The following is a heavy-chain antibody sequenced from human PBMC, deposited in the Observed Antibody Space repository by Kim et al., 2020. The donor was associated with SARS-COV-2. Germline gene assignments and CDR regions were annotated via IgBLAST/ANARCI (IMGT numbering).Heavy chain of an antibody. Sequence: KYYADSVTGRFTISRDNSKNTLYLQMNSLRAEDTAVYYCARKAAGVYFDYWGQGTLVTVSS. V-gene: IGHV3-33*01. J-gene: IGHJ4*02. CDR2: K. CDR3: ARKAAGVYFDY. D-gene: IGHD3-10*01.